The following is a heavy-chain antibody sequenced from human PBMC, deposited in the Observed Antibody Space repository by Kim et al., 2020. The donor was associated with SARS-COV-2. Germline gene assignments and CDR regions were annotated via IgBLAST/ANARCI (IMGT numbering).Heavy chain of an antibody. CDR1: GGSISSYY. J-gene: IGHJ6*02. V-gene: IGHV4-4*07. CDR3: ARTDFSQLAVYGMDV. Sequence: SETLSLTCTVSGGSISSYYWSWIRQPAGKGLEWIGRVYTSGSTNYNPSLKSRVTMSVDTSKNQFSLKLSSVTAADTAVYYCARTDFSQLAVYGMDVWGQGTTVTVSS. D-gene: IGHD3-3*01. CDR2: VYTSGST.